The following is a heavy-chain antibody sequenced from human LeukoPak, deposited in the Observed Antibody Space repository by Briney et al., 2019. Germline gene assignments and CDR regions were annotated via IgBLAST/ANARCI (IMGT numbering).Heavy chain of an antibody. Sequence: GGSLRLSCAASGFTFCSSGMHWVRQAPGKGLEWVAVISYDGSGKYYADSVKGRFTSSRDNSKNTLYLQMNSLRAEDTAVYYCAKDLSSGGALDYWGQGTLVTVSS. V-gene: IGHV3-30*18. CDR3: AKDLSSGGALDY. CDR1: GFTFCSSG. J-gene: IGHJ4*02. CDR2: ISYDGSGK. D-gene: IGHD6-19*01.